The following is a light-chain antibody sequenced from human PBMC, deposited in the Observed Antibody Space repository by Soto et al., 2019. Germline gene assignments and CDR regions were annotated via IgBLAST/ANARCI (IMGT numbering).Light chain of an antibody. J-gene: IGLJ1*01. CDR3: SSYTRGPLYA. Sequence: LTQPASVSGSPGQSITISCTGISADVGTSNFVSWYQHHPGKAPRLILYDVANRPSGVSNRFSGSKSGDTASLTISGLQADDEADYYCSSYTRGPLYAFGTGTKVTVL. CDR1: SADVGTSNF. V-gene: IGLV2-14*03. CDR2: DVA.